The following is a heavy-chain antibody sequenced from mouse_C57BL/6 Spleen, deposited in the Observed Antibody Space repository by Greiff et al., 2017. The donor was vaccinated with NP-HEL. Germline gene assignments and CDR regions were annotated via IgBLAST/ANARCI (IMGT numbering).Heavy chain of an antibody. Sequence: QVQLQQPGAELVRPGTSVKLSCKASGYTFTSYWMHWVKQRPGQGLEWIGVIDPSDSYTNYNQKFKGKATLTVDTSSSTAYMQLSSLTSEDSAVYYCASDYRPYAMDYWGQGTSVTVSS. CDR2: IDPSDSYT. J-gene: IGHJ4*01. V-gene: IGHV1-59*01. CDR1: GYTFTSYW. CDR3: ASDYRPYAMDY. D-gene: IGHD1-1*02.